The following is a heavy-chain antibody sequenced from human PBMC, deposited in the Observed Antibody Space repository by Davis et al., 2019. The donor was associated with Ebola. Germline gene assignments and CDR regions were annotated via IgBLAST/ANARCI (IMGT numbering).Heavy chain of an antibody. CDR2: IRSEATSQ. V-gene: IGHV3-30*02. CDR1: GVTFRNYV. CDR3: ARDGPNYDVDY. D-gene: IGHD3-22*01. J-gene: IGHJ4*02. Sequence: GESLKTSCAVSGVTFRNYVMSWVRQAPGKGLEWVAFIRSEATSQDYGKSVQGRFFISRDDSKNTLYLQMNSLRVDDTAVYFCARDGPNYDVDYWGQGTLVTVSA.